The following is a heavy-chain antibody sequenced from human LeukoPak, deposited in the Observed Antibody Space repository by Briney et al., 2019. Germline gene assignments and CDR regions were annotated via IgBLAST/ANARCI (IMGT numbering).Heavy chain of an antibody. CDR1: GFTFRSYQ. CDR2: ISTNGTTM. J-gene: IGHJ4*02. Sequence: PGGSLRLSCAGSGFTFRSYQMNWVRQAPGKGLEWVSYISTNGTTMYYADSAKGRFTISRDNAKNSLYLQMNSLRAEDTAVYYCVAAGFDYWGQGTLVTVSS. CDR3: VAAGFDY. V-gene: IGHV3-48*03.